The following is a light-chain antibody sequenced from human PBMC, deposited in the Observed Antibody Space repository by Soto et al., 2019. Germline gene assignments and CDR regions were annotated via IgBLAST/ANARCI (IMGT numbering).Light chain of an antibody. V-gene: IGKV3-15*01. CDR1: QSVSSN. CDR3: QQLITGGT. Sequence: EIVMTQSPATLSVSPGERATLSCRASQSVSSNLAWYQQKPGQAPRLLIYGASTRATGIPARFSGRWSGTEFTLTISSLQSEDFAVYYCQQLITGGTFGQGTTVEIK. CDR2: GAS. J-gene: IGKJ1*01.